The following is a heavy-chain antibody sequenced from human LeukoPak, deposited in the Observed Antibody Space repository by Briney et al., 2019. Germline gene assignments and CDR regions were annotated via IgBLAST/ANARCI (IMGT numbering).Heavy chain of an antibody. J-gene: IGHJ4*02. Sequence: GGSLRLSCAASGFTFSSYGMHWVRQAPGKGLEWVAFIRYDGSNKYYADSVKGRFTISRDNSKNTLYLQMSSLRAEDTAVYYCAREYGGNRGGYFDYWGQGTLVTVSS. D-gene: IGHD4-23*01. CDR3: AREYGGNRGGYFDY. CDR2: IRYDGSNK. CDR1: GFTFSSYG. V-gene: IGHV3-30*02.